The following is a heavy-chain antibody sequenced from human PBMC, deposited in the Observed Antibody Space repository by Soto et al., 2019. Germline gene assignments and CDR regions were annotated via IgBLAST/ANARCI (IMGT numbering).Heavy chain of an antibody. CDR2: ISGSGGST. V-gene: IGHV3-23*01. Sequence: GGSLRLSCAASGFTFSSYAMSWVRQAPGKGLEWVSGISGSGGSTYYADSVKGRFTISRDNSKNTLYLQMNSLRADDTAVYYCAKNRLYGSGSYCFDYWGQGTLVTVSS. CDR3: AKNRLYGSGSYCFDY. CDR1: GFTFSSYA. D-gene: IGHD3-10*01. J-gene: IGHJ4*02.